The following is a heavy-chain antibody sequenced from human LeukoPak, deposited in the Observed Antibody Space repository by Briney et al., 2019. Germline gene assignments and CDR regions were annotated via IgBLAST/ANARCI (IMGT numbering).Heavy chain of an antibody. Sequence: PSETLSLTCTVSGGSISPYYWSWIRQPPGKGLEWLGYIYYSGNTDYNPSLKSRVAISVDTSKNQFSLKLSSVTAADTSVYYCARSTGSTMFIDYRGQETLVTVSS. CDR1: GGSISPYY. V-gene: IGHV4-59*01. CDR2: IYYSGNT. J-gene: IGHJ4*02. D-gene: IGHD3-10*02. CDR3: ARSTGSTMFIDY.